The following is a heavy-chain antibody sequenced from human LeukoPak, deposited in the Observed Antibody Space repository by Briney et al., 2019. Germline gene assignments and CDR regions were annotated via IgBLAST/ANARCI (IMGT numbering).Heavy chain of an antibody. J-gene: IGHJ4*02. V-gene: IGHV3-7*01. CDR1: GFTFSDAW. Sequence: GGSLRLSCAASGFTFSDAWMSWVRQAPGKGLEWVANIKQDGSEKYYVDSVKGRFTISRDNAKNSLYLQMNSLRAEDTAVYYCAREGLTMIVVDPIDYWGQGTLVTVSS. D-gene: IGHD3-22*01. CDR3: AREGLTMIVVDPIDY. CDR2: IKQDGSEK.